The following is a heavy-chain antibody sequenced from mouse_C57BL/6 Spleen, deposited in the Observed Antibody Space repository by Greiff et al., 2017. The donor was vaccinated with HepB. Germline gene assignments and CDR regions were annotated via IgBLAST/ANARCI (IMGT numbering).Heavy chain of an antibody. Sequence: QVQLKESGAELVRPGASVTLSCKASGYTFTDYEMHWVKQTPVHGLEWIGAIDPETGGTAYNQKFKGKAILTADKSSSTAYMELRSLTSEDSAVYYCTTTMVTGGDFDYWGQGTTLTVSS. D-gene: IGHD2-2*01. CDR2: IDPETGGT. J-gene: IGHJ2*01. V-gene: IGHV1-15*01. CDR3: TTTMVTGGDFDY. CDR1: GYTFTDYE.